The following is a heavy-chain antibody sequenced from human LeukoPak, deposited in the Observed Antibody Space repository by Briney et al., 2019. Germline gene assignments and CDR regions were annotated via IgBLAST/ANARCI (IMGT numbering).Heavy chain of an antibody. CDR2: IYNTGSR. CDR3: ARSRPGTHPFDP. V-gene: IGHV4-31*03. J-gene: IGHJ5*02. Sequence: SETLSLTCTVSDNSINNGAYYWSWIRQHPGKGLEWIGYIYNTGSRYYNPSLKSRLTISVDTSQNQSSLKLSSVTAADTAVYYCARSRPGTHPFDPWGQGTLVTVSS. D-gene: IGHD3-10*01. CDR1: DNSINNGAYY.